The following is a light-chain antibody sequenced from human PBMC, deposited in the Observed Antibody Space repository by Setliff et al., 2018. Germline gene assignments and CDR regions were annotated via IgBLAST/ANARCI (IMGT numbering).Light chain of an antibody. CDR1: SSNIGTNT. Sequence: QSVLTQPPSASGTPGQRVTISCSGSSSNIGTNTVNWYQQLPGTAPKLLIYGSTKRPSGVPDRFSGSKSGPSASLAITGLQAEDEADYYCQSYDTSLGRYVFGTGTKVTVL. CDR3: QSYDTSLGRYV. CDR2: GST. J-gene: IGLJ1*01. V-gene: IGLV1-40*01.